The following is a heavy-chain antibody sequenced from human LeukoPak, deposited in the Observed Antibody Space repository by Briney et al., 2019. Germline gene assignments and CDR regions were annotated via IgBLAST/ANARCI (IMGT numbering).Heavy chain of an antibody. V-gene: IGHV1-3*04. CDR3: ARVGYSGYDSRPVFNY. CDR1: GYTFTSYT. J-gene: IGHJ4*02. Sequence: ASVKVSCKASGYTFTSYTMHWVRQAPGQRLERMGWINTGNGNTKYSQKFQGRVTITGATSASTAYMELSSLRSEDTAVFYCARVGYSGYDSRPVFNYWGQGTLVTVSS. D-gene: IGHD5-12*01. CDR2: INTGNGNT.